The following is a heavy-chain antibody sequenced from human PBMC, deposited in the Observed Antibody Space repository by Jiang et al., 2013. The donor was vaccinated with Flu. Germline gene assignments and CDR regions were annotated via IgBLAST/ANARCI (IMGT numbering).Heavy chain of an antibody. CDR2: IYWDDDK. V-gene: IGHV2-5*06. CDR1: GFSLSTSGVG. D-gene: IGHD2-21*01. CDR3: ALSMWTGTKRGWFDP. Sequence: KPTQTLTLTCTFSGFSLSTSGVGVGWIRQPPGKALEWLALIYWDDDKRYSPSLRSRLTITKDTSKRQVVLTMTNVDPVDTATYHCALSMWTGTKRGWFDPWGQGILVTVSS. J-gene: IGHJ5*02.